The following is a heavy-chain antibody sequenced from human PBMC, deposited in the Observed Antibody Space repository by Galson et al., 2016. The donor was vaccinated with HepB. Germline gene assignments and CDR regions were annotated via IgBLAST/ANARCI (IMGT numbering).Heavy chain of an antibody. J-gene: IGHJ4*02. D-gene: IGHD1-26*01. CDR3: ARGGNYGYT. CDR1: GFTVSNNF. Sequence: SLRLSCAASGFTVSNNFMRWVRQAPGKGLEWVSLIYSGGGTHYVDSVKGRFIISRDKSKNTLYLQMNSLRVEDTAVYYCARGGNYGYTWGLGTLVTVSS. V-gene: IGHV3-53*01. CDR2: IYSGGGT.